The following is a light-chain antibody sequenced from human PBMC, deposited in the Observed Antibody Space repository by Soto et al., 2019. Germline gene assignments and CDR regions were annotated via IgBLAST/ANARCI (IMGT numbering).Light chain of an antibody. Sequence: QSVLTQPPSTSGTPGQRVIISCSGSSSNIGSNTVSWYQQLPGTAPQLLIYINSQRPSGVPDRFSGSKSGTSASLAIRGHQSEDEADYYCAAWDDSLNGWVFGGGTKLTVL. CDR3: AAWDDSLNGWV. CDR2: INS. V-gene: IGLV1-44*01. J-gene: IGLJ3*02. CDR1: SSNIGSNT.